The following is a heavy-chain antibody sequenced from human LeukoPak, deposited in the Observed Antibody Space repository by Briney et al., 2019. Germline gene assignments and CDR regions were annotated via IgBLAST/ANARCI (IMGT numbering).Heavy chain of an antibody. CDR3: ATTLVRTSSYMDV. V-gene: IGHV3-23*01. Sequence: GGSLPVTCAASGFTFSSYVMSWVRQAPGKGLEWVSGISGSGGSTYYADSVKGRFTISRDNSKNTLFLQMNSLRDEDTAIYYCATTLVRTSSYMDVWGKGATVTVSS. CDR2: ISGSGGST. CDR1: GFTFSSYV. J-gene: IGHJ6*03.